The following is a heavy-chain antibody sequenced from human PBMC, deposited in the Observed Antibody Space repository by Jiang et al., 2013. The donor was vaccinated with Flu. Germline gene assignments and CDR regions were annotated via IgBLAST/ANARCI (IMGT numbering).Heavy chain of an antibody. CDR2: TYYRSKWRV. V-gene: IGHV6-1*01. Sequence: SQTLSLTCAISGDSVSTNTASWNWIRQSPSRGLEWLGRTYYRSKWRVDYAPSVRGRITIDPDTSKNQFSLHLNSVTPEDTAVYFCGRGFGESLPAAFDVWGQGTRVTVSS. D-gene: IGHD3-16*01. CDR3: GRGFGESLPAAFDV. J-gene: IGHJ3*01. CDR1: GDSVSTNTAS.